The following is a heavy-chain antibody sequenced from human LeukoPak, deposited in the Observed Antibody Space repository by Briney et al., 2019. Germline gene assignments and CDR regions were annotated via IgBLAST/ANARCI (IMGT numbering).Heavy chain of an antibody. CDR2: ISSSGNTI. J-gene: IGHJ4*02. Sequence: PGGSLRLSCAASGFTFSDYYMSWIRQAPGKGLEWISYISSSGNTIYYADSVKGRFTISRDNFKKTVSLQMDSLRAEDTAVYYCAKDAQRGFDYSNSLEHWGQGSLVTVSS. CDR1: GFTFSDYY. CDR3: AKDAQRGFDYSNSLEH. V-gene: IGHV3-11*04. D-gene: IGHD4-11*01.